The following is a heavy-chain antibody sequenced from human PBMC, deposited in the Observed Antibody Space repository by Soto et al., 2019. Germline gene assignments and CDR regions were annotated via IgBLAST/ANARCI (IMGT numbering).Heavy chain of an antibody. Sequence: EALKISCKASGYSFITYWIGWVRQMPGKGLEWMGIIYPGDSDTRYNPSFQGQVTISTDKSISTAYLQWSSLKASDTAMYYCARHCHQTRATADYWGQGTLVTVSS. J-gene: IGHJ4*02. V-gene: IGHV5-51*01. CDR3: ARHCHQTRATADY. CDR2: IYPGDSDT. CDR1: GYSFITYW. D-gene: IGHD2-2*01.